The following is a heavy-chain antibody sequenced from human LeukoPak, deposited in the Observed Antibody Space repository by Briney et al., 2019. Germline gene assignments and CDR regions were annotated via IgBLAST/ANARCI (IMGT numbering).Heavy chain of an antibody. CDR2: IIPIFGTA. Sequence: GSSVKVSCRASGGTFSSYAISWARQAPGQGLEWMGGIIPIFGTANYAQKFQGRVTITADESTSTAYMELISLRSEDTAVYYCARGADYYDSSGYYKLLDYWGQGTLVTVSS. CDR1: GGTFSSYA. J-gene: IGHJ4*02. V-gene: IGHV1-69*01. D-gene: IGHD3-22*01. CDR3: ARGADYYDSSGYYKLLDY.